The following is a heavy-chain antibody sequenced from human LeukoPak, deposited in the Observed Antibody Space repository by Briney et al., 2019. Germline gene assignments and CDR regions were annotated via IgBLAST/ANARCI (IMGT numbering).Heavy chain of an antibody. D-gene: IGHD3-10*01. CDR3: ARWSGFDY. CDR1: GFNFSSYE. V-gene: IGHV3-48*03. CDR2: ISSTGTTI. Sequence: QPGGSLKLSCAPSGFNFSSYEMNRVRQAPRKGLEWVSYISSTGTTIYYADSVKGRFTISRDNAKNSLYVQMNSLRAEDTAVDYCARWSGFDYWGPGTLVTVSS. J-gene: IGHJ4*02.